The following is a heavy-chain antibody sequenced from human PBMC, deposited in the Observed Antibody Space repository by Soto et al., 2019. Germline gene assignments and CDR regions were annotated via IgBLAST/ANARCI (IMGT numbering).Heavy chain of an antibody. CDR1: GGSFSGYQ. J-gene: IGHJ6*03. Sequence: QVQLQQWGAGLLKPSETLSLTCAVYGGSFSGYQWTWIRQTPGKGLEWIGEINDSGNINYNPSLKSRVTIFLDTPKKQFSLKLSSVTAADTAVYYCARGLLLWFGELSRRGGYYYYMDVWGEGTTVIVSS. CDR3: ARGLLLWFGELSRRGGYYYYMDV. D-gene: IGHD3-10*01. V-gene: IGHV4-34*01. CDR2: INDSGNI.